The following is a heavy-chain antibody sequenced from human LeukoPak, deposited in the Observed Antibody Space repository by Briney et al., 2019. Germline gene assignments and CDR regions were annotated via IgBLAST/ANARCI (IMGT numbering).Heavy chain of an antibody. D-gene: IGHD4-17*01. CDR2: ISYDGSNK. Sequence: GGSLRLSCADSGSTFSSYGMHWVRQAPGKGLEWVAVISYDGSNKYYADSVKGRFTISRDNSKNTLYLQMNSLRSEDTAIYYCAKEGSYGDYDYWGQGVLVTVSS. CDR3: AKEGSYGDYDY. J-gene: IGHJ4*02. V-gene: IGHV3-30*18. CDR1: GSTFSSYG.